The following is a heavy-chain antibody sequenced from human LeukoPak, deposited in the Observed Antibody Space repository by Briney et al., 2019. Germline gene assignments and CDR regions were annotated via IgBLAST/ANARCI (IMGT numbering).Heavy chain of an antibody. D-gene: IGHD6-13*01. V-gene: IGHV4-34*01. Sequence: SSETLSLTCAVYGGSFSGYYWSWIRQPPGKGLEWIGEINHSGSTNYNPSLKSRVTISVDTSKNQFSLKLSSVTAADTAVYYSARESIAAAGTPLDYWGQGTLVTVSS. CDR1: GGSFSGYY. CDR2: INHSGST. J-gene: IGHJ4*02. CDR3: ARESIAAAGTPLDY.